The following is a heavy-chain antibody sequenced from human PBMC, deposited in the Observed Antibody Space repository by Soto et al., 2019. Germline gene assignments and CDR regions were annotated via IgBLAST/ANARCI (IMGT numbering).Heavy chain of an antibody. J-gene: IGHJ4*02. CDR1: GFTFSYYG. V-gene: IGHV1-18*04. CDR3: ARDPAGLYLFDY. CDR2: TNAHTGRS. D-gene: IGHD2-2*01. Sequence: QVRLVQSGGEVRNPGASVKVSCKASGFTFSYYGVSWVRQAPGQGLEWMGFTNAHTGRSGTSKKFHGRVNLSTDTSTNTAYMELRSLRSDDTAVYFCARDPAGLYLFDYWGQGTLLTVSS.